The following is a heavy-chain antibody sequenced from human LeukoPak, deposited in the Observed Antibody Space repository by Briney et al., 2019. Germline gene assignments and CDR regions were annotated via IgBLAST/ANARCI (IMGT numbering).Heavy chain of an antibody. D-gene: IGHD3-22*01. V-gene: IGHV4-59*01. Sequence: KTSETLSLTCTVSGGSISSYYWSWIRQSPGKGLEWIGYIYYGGSTDYNPSLKSRVTISKDTSKTQFSLRLSSVTAADTAVYYCARARLDSSGRFDYWGQGTLVTVSS. J-gene: IGHJ4*02. CDR1: GGSISSYY. CDR3: ARARLDSSGRFDY. CDR2: IYYGGST.